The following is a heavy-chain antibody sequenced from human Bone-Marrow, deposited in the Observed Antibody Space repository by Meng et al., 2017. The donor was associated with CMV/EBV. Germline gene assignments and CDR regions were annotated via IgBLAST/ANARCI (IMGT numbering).Heavy chain of an antibody. CDR1: GYTFTNYA. CDR3: AKDGQFLSYGSETYPSS. CDR2: SNAGNGNT. J-gene: IGHJ5*02. V-gene: IGHV1-3*02. D-gene: IGHD3-10*01. Sequence: ASVKVSCKASGYTFTNYAMHWVRQAPGQRLEWMGWSNAGNGNTKYSQEFQGRVTITRDTSASTAYMELSSLRSEDMAVYCCAKDGQFLSYGSETYPSSWGQGTLVTVSS.